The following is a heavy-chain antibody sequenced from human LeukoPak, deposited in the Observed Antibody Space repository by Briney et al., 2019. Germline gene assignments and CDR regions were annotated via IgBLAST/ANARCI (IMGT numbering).Heavy chain of an antibody. Sequence: PGGSLRLSCAASGFTFSSYAMTWVRQAPGKGLEWVSSISIGSTYIYYADSVKGRFTISRDTAKNSLYLQMDSLRADDTAMYYCARSAYCSSTSCLGGSGYSSFDLWGQGTLVTVSS. CDR1: GFTFSSYA. D-gene: IGHD2-2*01. CDR3: ARSAYCSSTSCLGGSGYSSFDL. V-gene: IGHV3-21*01. J-gene: IGHJ4*02. CDR2: ISIGSTYI.